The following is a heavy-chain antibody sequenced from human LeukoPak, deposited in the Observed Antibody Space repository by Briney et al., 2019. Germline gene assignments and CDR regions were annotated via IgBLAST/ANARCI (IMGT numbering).Heavy chain of an antibody. Sequence: SETLSLTCTVSGGSISSGSDYWGWIRQPPGKGLEWIASLHYLETTYYNPSLKSRITLSVDTSKNQFSLKLSSVTAADTAVYYCAGDVVRYYYDSSGYLDYWGQGTLVTVSS. CDR3: AGDVVRYYYDSSGYLDY. J-gene: IGHJ4*02. CDR2: LHYLETT. V-gene: IGHV4-39*07. D-gene: IGHD3-22*01. CDR1: GGSISSGSDY.